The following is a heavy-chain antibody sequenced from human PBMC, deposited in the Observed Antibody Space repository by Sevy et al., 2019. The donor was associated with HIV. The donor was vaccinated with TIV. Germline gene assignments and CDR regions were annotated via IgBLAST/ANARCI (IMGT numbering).Heavy chain of an antibody. CDR3: TRLPLSCSGGSCHGT. V-gene: IGHV3-73*01. D-gene: IGHD2-15*01. J-gene: IGHJ5*02. CDR2: IRSKANSCAT. CDR1: GFTFSGSA. Sequence: GGSLRLSCAASGFTFSGSAMHWVRQASGKGLEWVGRIRSKANSCATAYAASVKGRFTISRDDSKNTAYLQMNSLKTEDTAVYYCTRLPLSCSGGSCHGTWGQGTLVTVSS.